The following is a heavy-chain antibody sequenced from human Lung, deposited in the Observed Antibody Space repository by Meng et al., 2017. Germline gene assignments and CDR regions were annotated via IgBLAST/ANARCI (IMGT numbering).Heavy chain of an antibody. J-gene: IGHJ4*02. D-gene: IGHD1-7*01. CDR2: ISHSGST. V-gene: IGHV4-4*02. CDR3: ARETLRELGLFHY. Sequence: QESCPILVQPSGTPSLACAVSGDSITRTQWWSWLRQTPGKGLEWIGEISHSGSTVYRPSLQGRVSISLDKSNNEFSLKLTSVTAADTAVYYCARETLRELGLFHYWGQGILVTVSS. CDR1: GDSITRTQW.